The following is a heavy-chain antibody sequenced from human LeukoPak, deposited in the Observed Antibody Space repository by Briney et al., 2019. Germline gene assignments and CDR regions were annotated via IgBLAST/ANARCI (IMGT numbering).Heavy chain of an antibody. CDR1: GFTFSSYA. CDR3: ARDLEQQLLTYFDY. CDR2: ISYDGSNK. D-gene: IGHD6-13*01. J-gene: IGHJ4*02. Sequence: PGGSLRLSCAASGFTFSSYAMHWVRQAPGKGLEWVAVISYDGSNKYYADSVKGRFTISRDNSKNTLYLQMNSLRDEDTAVYYCARDLEQQLLTYFDYWGQGTLVTVSS. V-gene: IGHV3-30*04.